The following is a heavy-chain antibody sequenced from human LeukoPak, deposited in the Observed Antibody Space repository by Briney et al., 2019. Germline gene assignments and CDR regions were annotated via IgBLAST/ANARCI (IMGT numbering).Heavy chain of an antibody. Sequence: PVTVSFTASGGTFSIYAISWVRQAPGQGLEWMGGIIPIFGTANYAQKFQGRVTITADESTSTAYMELSSLRSEDTAVYYCARNRRYDFWSGLNYYYYYGMDVWGQGTTVTVSS. D-gene: IGHD3-3*01. CDR2: IIPIFGTA. J-gene: IGHJ6*02. CDR3: ARNRRYDFWSGLNYYYYYGMDV. CDR1: GGTFSIYA. V-gene: IGHV1-69*13.